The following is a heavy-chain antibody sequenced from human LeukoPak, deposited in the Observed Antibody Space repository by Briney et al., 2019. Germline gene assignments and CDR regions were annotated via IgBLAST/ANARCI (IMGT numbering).Heavy chain of an antibody. CDR2: IYTSGST. CDR3: ARGGPYYDSSGYYSIDY. CDR1: GGSISSGSYY. V-gene: IGHV4-61*02. Sequence: PSQTLSLTCTVSGGSISSGSYYWSWIRQPAGKGLEWIGRIYTSGSTNYNPSLKSRVTISVDTSKNQFSLKLSSVTAADTAVYYCARGGPYYDSSGYYSIDYWGQGTPVTVSS. D-gene: IGHD3-22*01. J-gene: IGHJ4*02.